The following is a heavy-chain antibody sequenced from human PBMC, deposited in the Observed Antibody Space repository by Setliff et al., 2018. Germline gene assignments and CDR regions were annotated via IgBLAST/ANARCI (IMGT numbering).Heavy chain of an antibody. CDR3: ARPRSGAFDI. V-gene: IGHV4-61*05. Sequence: SETLSLTCTVSGGSISSSGYYWSWIRQPPGKGLEWIGYIYHSGSTNYNPSPKIRVTISIDTSKNQFSLKLSSVTAADTAVYYCARPRSGAFDIWGQGTMVTVSS. CDR1: GGSISSSGYY. CDR2: IYHSGST. J-gene: IGHJ3*02. D-gene: IGHD3-10*01.